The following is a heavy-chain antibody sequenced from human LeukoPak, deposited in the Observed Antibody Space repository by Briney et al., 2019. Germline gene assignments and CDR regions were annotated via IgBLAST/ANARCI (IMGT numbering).Heavy chain of an antibody. Sequence: GASVKVSCKASGGTFSSYAISWVRQAPGQGLEWMGGIIPIFGTANYAQKFQGRVTITADESTSTAYMELSSLRSEDTAVYYCARATGAHTHPDNWFDPWGQGTLVTVSS. D-gene: IGHD3-10*01. V-gene: IGHV1-69*01. CDR1: GGTFSSYA. CDR2: IIPIFGTA. CDR3: ARATGAHTHPDNWFDP. J-gene: IGHJ5*02.